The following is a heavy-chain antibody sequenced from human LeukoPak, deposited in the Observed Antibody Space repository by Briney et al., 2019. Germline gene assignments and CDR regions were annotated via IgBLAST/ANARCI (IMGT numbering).Heavy chain of an antibody. CDR3: ARDKVVVVPAALFDYYYYYMDV. CDR2: IYTSERT. V-gene: IGHV4-61*02. CDR1: GGSISSGSYY. J-gene: IGHJ6*03. D-gene: IGHD2-2*01. Sequence: SETLSLTCTVSGGSISSGSYYWSWIRQPAGKGLVWIGRIYTSERTNYNPSLKSRVTISVDTSKNQFSLKLSSVTAADTAVYYCARDKVVVVPAALFDYYYYYMDVWGKGTTVTVSS.